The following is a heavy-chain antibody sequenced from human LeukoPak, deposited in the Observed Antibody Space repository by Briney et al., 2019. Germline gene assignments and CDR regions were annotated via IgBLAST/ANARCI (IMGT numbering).Heavy chain of an antibody. CDR2: IRYSGRT. CDR3: ARIPDVSGWPFDY. Sequence: SETLSLSCTASDDSINSDFWTWIRQPPGTGLEWIGYIRYSGRTSYNPSLKSRVTISIDTSKNLFSLKLRSVTTADTAIYYCARIPDVSGWPFDYWGQGTLVTVSS. D-gene: IGHD6-19*01. CDR1: DDSINSDF. J-gene: IGHJ4*02. V-gene: IGHV4-59*01.